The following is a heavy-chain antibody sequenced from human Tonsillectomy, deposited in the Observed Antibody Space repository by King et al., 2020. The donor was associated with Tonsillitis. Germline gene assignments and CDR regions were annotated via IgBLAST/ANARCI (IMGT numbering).Heavy chain of an antibody. J-gene: IGHJ6*02. CDR2: INHSGST. CDR3: ARGVRDGDYWLTFYYYGMDV. V-gene: IGHV4-34*01. D-gene: IGHD4-17*01. CDR1: GGSFSGYY. Sequence: VQLQQWGAGLLKPSETLSLTCAVYGGSFSGYYWSWIRQPPGKGLEWIGEINHSGSTNYNPSLKSRVTISVDPSKNQFSLKLSPVTAADTAVYYCARGVRDGDYWLTFYYYGMDVWGQGTTVTVSS.